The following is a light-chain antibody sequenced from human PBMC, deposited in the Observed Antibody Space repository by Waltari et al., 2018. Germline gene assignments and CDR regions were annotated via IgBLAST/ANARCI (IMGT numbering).Light chain of an antibody. CDR3: QQYNTWPPST. CDR1: QSVSSN. CDR2: GAS. Sequence: EIVMTQSLAALSVSPGERATLSRSARQSVSSNLAWYQHTPGQPPRLLISGASTRATGVPARFSGSGSGTEFTLTISSLQSEGSAIYYCQQYNTWPPSTFGQGTKLEIK. V-gene: IGKV3-15*01. J-gene: IGKJ2*02.